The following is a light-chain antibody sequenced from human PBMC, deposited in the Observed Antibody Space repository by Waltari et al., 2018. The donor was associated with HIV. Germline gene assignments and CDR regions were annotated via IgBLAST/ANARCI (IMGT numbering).Light chain of an antibody. Sequence: HSVLTQPPSASGTPGQRVTLTSSGRSPTIGSRTVNSYQQLPGAAPKLLIYSHNERPSGVPDRFSGSKSGTSASLAISGLQSENEADYYCVAWDSSLNGYVFGTGTKVTVL. V-gene: IGLV1-44*01. CDR1: SPTIGSRT. J-gene: IGLJ1*01. CDR3: VAWDSSLNGYV. CDR2: SHN.